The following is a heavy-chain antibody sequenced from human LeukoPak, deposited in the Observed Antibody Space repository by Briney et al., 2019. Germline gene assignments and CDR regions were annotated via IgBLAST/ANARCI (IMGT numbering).Heavy chain of an antibody. CDR3: ARHKVRPSAAPAFDV. CDR2: ISYDGSNK. V-gene: IGHV3-30-3*01. D-gene: IGHD6-13*01. CDR1: GFTFSSYA. J-gene: IGHJ3*01. Sequence: GGSLRLSCAASGFTFSSYAMHWVRQAPGKGLEWVAVISYDGSNKYYADSVKGRFTISRDNSKNTLYLQMNSLRAEDTAVYYCARHKVRPSAAPAFDVWGQGTMVTVSS.